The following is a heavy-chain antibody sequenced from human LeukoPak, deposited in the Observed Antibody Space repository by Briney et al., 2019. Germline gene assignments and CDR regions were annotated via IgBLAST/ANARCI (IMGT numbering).Heavy chain of an antibody. V-gene: IGHV1-69*13. D-gene: IGHD3-3*01. CDR3: ARDWFCSASYCSDVFDI. CDR2: IIPIFGTA. J-gene: IGHJ3*02. CDR1: GGTFSSYA. Sequence: GASVKVSCKASGGTFSSYAISWVRQAPGQGLEWMGGIIPIFGTANYAQKFQGRVTITADESTSTAYMELSSLRSDDTAMYYCARDWFCSASYCSDVFDIWGQGTMVTVFS.